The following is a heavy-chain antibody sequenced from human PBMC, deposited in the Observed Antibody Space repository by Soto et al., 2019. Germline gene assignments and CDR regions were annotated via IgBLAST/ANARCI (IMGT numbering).Heavy chain of an antibody. CDR1: DGSFSGYY. V-gene: IGHV4-34*01. D-gene: IGHD6-25*01. J-gene: IGHJ3*02. CDR2: INHSGST. Sequence: QVQLQQWGAGMLKPSETLSLTCAVYDGSFSGYYWSWIRQPPGKGLEWIGEINHSGSTNYNPSLKSRVTISVDTSKNQFSLKLSSVTAADTTVHYCARGARYSGYRMAFDIWGQGTMVTVSS. CDR3: ARGARYSGYRMAFDI.